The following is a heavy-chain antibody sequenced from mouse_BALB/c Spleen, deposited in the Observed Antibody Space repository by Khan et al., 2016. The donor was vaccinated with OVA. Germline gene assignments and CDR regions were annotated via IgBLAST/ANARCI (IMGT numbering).Heavy chain of an antibody. CDR3: TRWGGYAY. J-gene: IGHJ3*01. V-gene: IGHV1-15*01. CDR2: IDPETGGS. CDR1: GYTFTDYE. Sequence: QVQLQQSGAELVRPGASVTLSCKASGYTFTDYEMHWVKQTPVYGLEWIGPIDPETGGSAYNQNFKGKATLTADKASSTVYLELRSLTSEDSAVYYCTRWGGYAYWGQGTLVTVSA.